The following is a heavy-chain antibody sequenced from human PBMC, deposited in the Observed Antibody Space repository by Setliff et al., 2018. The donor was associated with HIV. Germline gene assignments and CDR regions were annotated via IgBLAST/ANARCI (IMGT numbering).Heavy chain of an antibody. V-gene: IGHV1-3*01. CDR3: ATVSHTNVAAHDAFDI. CDR2: INAGNGDT. J-gene: IGHJ3*02. Sequence: ASVKVSCKASGYTFTNYAMHWVRQAPGQRLEWMGWINAGNGDTKYSQKFQGRVTFTWDTSASTAFMELSSLRSEDTALYYCATVSHTNVAAHDAFDIWGQGTMVTVSS. CDR1: GYTFTNYA. D-gene: IGHD6-19*01.